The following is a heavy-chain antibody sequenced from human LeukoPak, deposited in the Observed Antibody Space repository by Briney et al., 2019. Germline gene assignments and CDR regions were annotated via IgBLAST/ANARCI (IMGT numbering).Heavy chain of an antibody. CDR3: ARDFDSYYYDSSGYYSYYFDY. Sequence: SETLSLTCTVSGGSISSYYWSWIRQPAGKGLEWIGRIYTSGSTNYNPSLKSRVTMSVDTSKNQFSLKLSSVTAADTAVYYCARDFDSYYYDSSGYYSYYFDYWGQGTLVTVSS. CDR2: IYTSGST. CDR1: GGSISSYY. V-gene: IGHV4-4*07. J-gene: IGHJ4*02. D-gene: IGHD3-22*01.